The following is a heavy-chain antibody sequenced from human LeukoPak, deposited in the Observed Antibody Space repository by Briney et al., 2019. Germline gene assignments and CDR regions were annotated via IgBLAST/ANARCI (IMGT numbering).Heavy chain of an antibody. CDR3: ASSTSGYDFDY. Sequence: GGSLRLSCAAFGFTFSSYAMHWVRQAPGKGLEWVAVISYDGSNKYYADSVKGRFTISRDNSKNTLYLQMNSLRAEDTAVYYCASSTSGYDFDYWGQGTLVTVSS. CDR1: GFTFSSYA. J-gene: IGHJ4*02. D-gene: IGHD5-12*01. V-gene: IGHV3-30-3*01. CDR2: ISYDGSNK.